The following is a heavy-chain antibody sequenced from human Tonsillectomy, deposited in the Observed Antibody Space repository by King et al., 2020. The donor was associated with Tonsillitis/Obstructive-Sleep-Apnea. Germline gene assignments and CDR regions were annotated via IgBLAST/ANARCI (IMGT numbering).Heavy chain of an antibody. D-gene: IGHD5-18*01. CDR1: GFSLSTSGVG. J-gene: IGHJ4*02. CDR2: IYWDDDK. V-gene: IGHV2-5*02. CDR3: AHRRKRGYSYGSYYFDY. Sequence: TLKESGPTLVKPTQTLTLTCTFSGFSLSTSGVGVGWIRQPPGKALEWLALIYWDDDKRYSPSLKSRLTITKDTPKNQVVLTRTNMDPVDTATYYCAHRRKRGYSYGSYYFDYWGQGTLVTVSS.